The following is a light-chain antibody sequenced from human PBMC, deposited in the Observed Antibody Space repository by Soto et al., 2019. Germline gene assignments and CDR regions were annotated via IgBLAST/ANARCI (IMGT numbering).Light chain of an antibody. J-gene: IGKJ1*01. CDR3: QQTYTNFQT. CDR1: QSIITY. CDR2: AAA. Sequence: DIQMTQSPSSLSASVGDRVTITCRASQSIITYLNWYQQKPGKAPKLLIYAAANLQSGVPSRFSGSGSETDFTLTISNLQPEDFAAYYCQQTYTNFQTFGQGTKVDIK. V-gene: IGKV1-39*01.